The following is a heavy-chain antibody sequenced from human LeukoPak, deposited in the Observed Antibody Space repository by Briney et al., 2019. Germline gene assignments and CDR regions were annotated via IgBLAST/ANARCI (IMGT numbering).Heavy chain of an antibody. Sequence: SETLSLTCAVYGGSFSAYYWSWIPQPPGKGLEWIGEINHSGSTNYNPSLKSRVTISVDTSKNQFSLKLSSVTAADTAVYYCARGRRCFDYWGQGTLVTVSS. CDR3: ARGRRCFDY. V-gene: IGHV4-34*01. J-gene: IGHJ4*02. CDR2: INHSGST. CDR1: GGSFSAYY.